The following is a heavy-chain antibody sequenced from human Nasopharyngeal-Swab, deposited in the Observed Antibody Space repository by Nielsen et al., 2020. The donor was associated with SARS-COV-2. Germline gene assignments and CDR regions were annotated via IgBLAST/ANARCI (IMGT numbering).Heavy chain of an antibody. J-gene: IGHJ2*01. D-gene: IGHD6-19*01. V-gene: IGHV4-4*07. Sequence: SETLSLTCTVSGGSISSYYWSWIRQTAGKGLEWIGRIYTSGSTNYNPSLKSRVTISVDTSKNQFSLKLSSVTAADTAVYYCARIAVAALNDWYFDLWGRGTLVTVSS. CDR2: IYTSGST. CDR1: GGSISSYY. CDR3: ARIAVAALNDWYFDL.